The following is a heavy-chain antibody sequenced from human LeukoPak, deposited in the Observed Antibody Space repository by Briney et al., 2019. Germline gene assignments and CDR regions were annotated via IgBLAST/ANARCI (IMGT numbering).Heavy chain of an antibody. J-gene: IGHJ4*02. V-gene: IGHV1-2*02. Sequence: ASVKVSCKASGYTFTRYYMHWVRQAPGQGLEWMGWINPNSGGTNYAQKFQGRVTMTRDTSISTAYMELSRLRSDDTAVYYCARAVGATLTLGYWGQGTLVTVSS. CDR1: GYTFTRYY. D-gene: IGHD1-26*01. CDR3: ARAVGATLTLGY. CDR2: INPNSGGT.